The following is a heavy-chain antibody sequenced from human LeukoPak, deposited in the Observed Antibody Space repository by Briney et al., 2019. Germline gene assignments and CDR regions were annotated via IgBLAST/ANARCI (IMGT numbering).Heavy chain of an antibody. CDR1: GGSFSDKH. CDR2: VDHSGSP. V-gene: IGHV4-34*01. D-gene: IGHD3-10*01. Sequence: SETLSLTCAVYGGSFSDKHWSWIRQTPGKGLEWIGEVDHSGSPNYSPSLKSRVTISVDTSKNQFSLKLSSVTAADTAVYYCASVVRGVIGNYYYYYMDVWGKGTTVIVSS. J-gene: IGHJ6*03. CDR3: ASVVRGVIGNYYYYYMDV.